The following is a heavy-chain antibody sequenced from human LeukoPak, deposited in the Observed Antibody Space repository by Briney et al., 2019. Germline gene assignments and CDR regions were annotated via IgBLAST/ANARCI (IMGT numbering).Heavy chain of an antibody. Sequence: SETLSLTCTVSGYSISSGYYWGWIRQPPGKGLEWIGSIYHSGSTYYNPSLKSRVTISVDTSKNQFSLKLSSVTAADTAVYYCARDLNVNWFDPWGQGTLVTVSS. D-gene: IGHD3-16*01. V-gene: IGHV4-38-2*02. CDR2: IYHSGST. CDR1: GYSISSGYY. J-gene: IGHJ5*02. CDR3: ARDLNVNWFDP.